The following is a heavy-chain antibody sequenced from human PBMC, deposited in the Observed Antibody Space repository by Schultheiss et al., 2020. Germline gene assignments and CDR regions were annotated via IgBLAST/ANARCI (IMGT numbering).Heavy chain of an antibody. V-gene: IGHV4-59*01. CDR1: GGSISSYY. Sequence: SETLSLTCTVSGGSISSYYWSWIRQPPGKGLEWIGYVYYTGTTTYNPSLKSRVTISVDTSKNQFSLKLSSVTAADTAVYYCAGIWFGEKTFDPWGKGTLVPVS. D-gene: IGHD3-10*01. J-gene: IGHJ5*02. CDR3: AGIWFGEKTFDP. CDR2: VYYTGTT.